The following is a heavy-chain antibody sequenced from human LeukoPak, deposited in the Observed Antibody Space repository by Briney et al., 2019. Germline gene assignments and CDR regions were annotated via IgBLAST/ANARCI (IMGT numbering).Heavy chain of an antibody. J-gene: IGHJ3*02. V-gene: IGHV3-7*01. CDR2: IKQDGSDK. CDR1: GFTFGTYW. Sequence: GGSLRLSCAASGFTFGTYWMTWVRQAPGKGLEWVANIKQDGSDKYYVDSVKGRFTISRDNAKNSLYLQMNSLRAEDTAVYYCARERGGYNYDSSGYHHDAFDIRGQGSVVTVSS. D-gene: IGHD3-22*01. CDR3: ARERGGYNYDSSGYHHDAFDI.